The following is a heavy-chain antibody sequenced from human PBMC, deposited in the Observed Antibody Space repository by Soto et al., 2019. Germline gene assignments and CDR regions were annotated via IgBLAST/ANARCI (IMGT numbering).Heavy chain of an antibody. Sequence: QVQLVQSGAEVKKPGASVKVSCKASGYTFTSYYMHWVRQAPGQGLEWMGIINHSGGSTSYAQKFQGRVTRTRDTSTMTVYMELSSMRSEDTAVYYCARPQYGSGSYVAYWGQGTLVTVSS. V-gene: IGHV1-46*03. CDR3: ARPQYGSGSYVAY. J-gene: IGHJ4*02. D-gene: IGHD3-10*01. CDR1: GYTFTSYY. CDR2: INHSGGST.